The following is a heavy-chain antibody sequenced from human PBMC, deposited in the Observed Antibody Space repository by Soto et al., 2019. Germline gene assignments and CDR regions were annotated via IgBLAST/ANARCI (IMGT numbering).Heavy chain of an antibody. CDR2: IIPIFGTA. J-gene: IGHJ6*01. Sequence: SVKVSCKASGGTFSSYAISWVRQAPGQGLEWMGGIIPIFGTANYAQKFQGRVTITADESTSTAYMELSSLRSEDTAVYYCARGGLAADGRHYYYGMDVWGQGTTVTVSS. D-gene: IGHD6-13*01. CDR1: GGTFSSYA. V-gene: IGHV1-69*13. CDR3: ARGGLAADGRHYYYGMDV.